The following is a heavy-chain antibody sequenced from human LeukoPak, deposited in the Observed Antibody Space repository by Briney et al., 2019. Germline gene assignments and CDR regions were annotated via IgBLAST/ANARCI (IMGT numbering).Heavy chain of an antibody. CDR2: FSRSGPDT. CDR1: GFTFGSSA. J-gene: IGHJ4*02. D-gene: IGHD6-19*01. CDR3: ARGGYSSGLDY. V-gene: IGHV3-21*01. Sequence: SGGSLRLSCAASGFTFGSSAMSWVRQAPGKGPEWVSTFSRSGPDTYYADSVKGRFTISRDNAKNSLYLQMNSLRAEDTAVYYCARGGYSSGLDYWGQGTLVTVSS.